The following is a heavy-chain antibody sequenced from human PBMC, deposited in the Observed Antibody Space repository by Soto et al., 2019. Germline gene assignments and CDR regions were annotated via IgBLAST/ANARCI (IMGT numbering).Heavy chain of an antibody. D-gene: IGHD6-13*01. CDR1: GFTFSSYC. V-gene: IGHV3-23*01. CDR2: ISGSGGST. J-gene: IGHJ4*02. CDR3: AYSSTPFDY. Sequence: GGSLRLSCAASGFTFSSYCMSWVRQAPGKGLEWVSAISGSGGSTYYADSVKGRFTISRDNSKNTVYLQMNSLRAEDTAVYYCAYSSTPFDYWGQGTLVTVSS.